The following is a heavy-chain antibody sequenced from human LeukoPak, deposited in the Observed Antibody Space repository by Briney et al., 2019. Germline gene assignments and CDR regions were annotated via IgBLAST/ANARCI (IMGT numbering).Heavy chain of an antibody. CDR3: ARDRRSWPFEY. J-gene: IGHJ4*02. Sequence: GGSLRLSCEVSGLIFSSNAMHWVRQAPGKGLEWVAGISYDGSKRFYADSVRGRFTISRDNSKNTLYVQRNSLRPEDTAVYYCARDRRSWPFEYWGQGTLVTVSS. V-gene: IGHV3-30*04. D-gene: IGHD6-13*01. CDR2: ISYDGSKR. CDR1: GLIFSSNA.